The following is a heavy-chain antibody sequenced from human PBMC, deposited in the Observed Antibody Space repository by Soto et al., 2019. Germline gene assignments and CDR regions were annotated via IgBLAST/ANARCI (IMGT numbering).Heavy chain of an antibody. CDR1: GGTFSSYA. CDR3: ARDSISIAAAGISWFDP. V-gene: IGHV1-69*13. J-gene: IGHJ5*02. CDR2: IIPIFGTA. Sequence: SVKVSCKASGGTFSSYAISWVRQAPGQGLEWMGGIIPIFGTANYAQKFQGRVTITADESTSTAYMELSSLRSEDTAVHYCARDSISIAAAGISWFDPWGQGTLVTVSS. D-gene: IGHD6-13*01.